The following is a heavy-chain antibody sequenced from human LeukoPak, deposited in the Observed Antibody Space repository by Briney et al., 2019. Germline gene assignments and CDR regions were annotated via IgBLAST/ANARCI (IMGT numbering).Heavy chain of an antibody. V-gene: IGHV3-11*04. CDR3: AELGITMIGGV. Sequence: LSLTCTVSGYPISSKYYWGWIRQPPGKGLEWVSYISSSGSTIYYADSVKGRFTISRDNAKNSLYLQMNSLRAEDTAVYYCAELGITMIGGVWGKGTTVTISS. CDR2: ISSSGSTI. D-gene: IGHD3-10*02. J-gene: IGHJ6*04. CDR1: GYPISSKYY.